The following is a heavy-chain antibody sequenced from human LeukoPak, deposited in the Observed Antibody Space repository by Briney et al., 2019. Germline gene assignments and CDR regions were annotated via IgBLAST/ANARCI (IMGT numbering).Heavy chain of an antibody. CDR3: AREAPITMVRGVIAGVTGANYYYYGMDV. V-gene: IGHV1-18*01. CDR1: GYSFISYA. J-gene: IGHJ6*02. Sequence: GASVKVSCKASGYSFISYAVTWVRQAHGQGLEWMGWISPYTGNTNYAQMLQGRITMTTDTSTSTAYMELRSLRSDDTAVYYCAREAPITMVRGVIAGVTGANYYYYGMDVWGQGTTVTVSS. CDR2: ISPYTGNT. D-gene: IGHD3-10*01.